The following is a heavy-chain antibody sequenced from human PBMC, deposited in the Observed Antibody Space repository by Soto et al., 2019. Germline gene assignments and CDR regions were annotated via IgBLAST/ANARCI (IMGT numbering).Heavy chain of an antibody. Sequence: EVQLLESGGGLVQPGGSLRLSCAASGFTFSSYAMRWVRQAPGKGLEWVSAISGSGGSTYYADSVKGRFTISRDNSKNTMYLQMNSLRAEDTAVYYCARRGSGSYYDYWGQGTLVTVSS. CDR1: GFTFSSYA. CDR3: ARRGSGSYYDY. J-gene: IGHJ4*02. D-gene: IGHD1-26*01. CDR2: ISGSGGST. V-gene: IGHV3-23*01.